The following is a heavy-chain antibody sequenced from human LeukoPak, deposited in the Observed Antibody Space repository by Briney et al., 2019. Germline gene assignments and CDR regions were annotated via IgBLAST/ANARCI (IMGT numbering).Heavy chain of an antibody. D-gene: IGHD5-18*01. CDR3: ARDAVDTANAV. Sequence: GGSLRLSCAASGFRFSSYWMSWVRQAPGKGLVWVSHINSDGSITSYADSVKGRFTISRDNAKNTLYLQMNSLRAEDTAVYYCARDAVDTANAVWGQGTTVTVSS. V-gene: IGHV3-74*01. CDR1: GFRFSSYW. CDR2: INSDGSIT. J-gene: IGHJ6*02.